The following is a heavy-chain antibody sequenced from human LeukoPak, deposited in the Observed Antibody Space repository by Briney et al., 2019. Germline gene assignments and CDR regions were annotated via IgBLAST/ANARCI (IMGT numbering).Heavy chain of an antibody. Sequence: PGGSLRLSCAASGFTFSSYDMHWVRQATGKGLEWVSAIGTAGDTYYPGSVKGRFTISRENAKNSLYLQMNSLRAGDTAVYYCARVYSGSYSSVRYGMDVWGQGTTVTVSS. CDR2: IGTAGDT. CDR1: GFTFSSYD. D-gene: IGHD1-26*01. CDR3: ARVYSGSYSSVRYGMDV. V-gene: IGHV3-13*01. J-gene: IGHJ6*02.